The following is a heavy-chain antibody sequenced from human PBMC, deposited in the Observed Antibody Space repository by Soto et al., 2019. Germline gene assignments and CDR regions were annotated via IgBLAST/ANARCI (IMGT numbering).Heavy chain of an antibody. CDR2: INPNSGGT. V-gene: IGHV1-2*02. Sequence: VKVSCKASGYTFTGYYMHWVRQAPGQGLEWMGWINPNSGGTNYAQKFQGRVTMTRDTSISTAYMELSRLRSDDTAVYYCARSGYCSGGSCYLAHYWGQGTLVTVSS. CDR3: ARSGYCSGGSCYLAHY. CDR1: GYTFTGYY. J-gene: IGHJ4*02. D-gene: IGHD2-15*01.